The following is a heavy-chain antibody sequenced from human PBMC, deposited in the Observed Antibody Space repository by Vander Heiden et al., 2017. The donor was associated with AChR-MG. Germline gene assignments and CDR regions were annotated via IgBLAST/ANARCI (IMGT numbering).Heavy chain of an antibody. Sequence: QVQLQQWGAELLKPSETLSLTCAVYGGSFSGYYWSWIRQPPGKGLEWIGEINHSGSTNYNPSLKSRVTISVDTSKNQFSLKLSSVTAADTAVYYCARKRYCSGGSCYPFDYWGQGTLVTVSS. J-gene: IGHJ4*02. CDR2: INHSGST. CDR1: GGSFSGYY. V-gene: IGHV4-34*01. D-gene: IGHD2-15*01. CDR3: ARKRYCSGGSCYPFDY.